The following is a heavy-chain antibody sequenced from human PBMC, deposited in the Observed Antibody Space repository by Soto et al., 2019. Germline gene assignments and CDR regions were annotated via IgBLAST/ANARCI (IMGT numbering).Heavy chain of an antibody. V-gene: IGHV4-31*11. CDR1: GGSISSGGYY. J-gene: IGHJ6*02. CDR2: IYYSGST. Sequence: PSETLSLTCAVSGGSISSGGYYWSWIRQHPGKGLEWIGYIYYSGSTYYNPSLKSRVTISVDTSKNQFSLKLSSVTAADTAVYYCARVLTIMVRGVIYYYYGMDVWGQGTTVTVSS. CDR3: ARVLTIMVRGVIYYYYGMDV. D-gene: IGHD3-10*01.